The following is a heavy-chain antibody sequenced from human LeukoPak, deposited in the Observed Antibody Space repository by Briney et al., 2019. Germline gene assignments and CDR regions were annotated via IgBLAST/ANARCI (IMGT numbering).Heavy chain of an antibody. CDR3: AKDLRGCSSTSCYPGY. Sequence: GGSLGLSCAASGFTFSSYGMHWVRQAPGKGLEWVAVISYDGSNKYYADSVKGRFTISRDNSKNTLYLQMNSLRAEDTAVYYCAKDLRGCSSTSCYPGYWGQGTLVTVSS. D-gene: IGHD2-2*01. CDR1: GFTFSSYG. V-gene: IGHV3-30*18. J-gene: IGHJ4*02. CDR2: ISYDGSNK.